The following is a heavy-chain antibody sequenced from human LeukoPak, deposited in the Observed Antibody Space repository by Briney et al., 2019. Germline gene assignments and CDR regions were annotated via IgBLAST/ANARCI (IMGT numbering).Heavy chain of an antibody. V-gene: IGHV3-30-3*01. CDR3: ARDRSSGWYNY. D-gene: IGHD6-19*01. CDR2: ISYDGSNK. CDR1: GFTFSGYP. Sequence: GGSLRLSCAASGFTFSGYPIHWVRQAPGKGLEWVAVISYDGSNKYYADSAKGRFTISRDNSKNTLYLQMNSLRSDDTAVYYCARDRSSGWYNYWGQGTLVTVSS. J-gene: IGHJ4*02.